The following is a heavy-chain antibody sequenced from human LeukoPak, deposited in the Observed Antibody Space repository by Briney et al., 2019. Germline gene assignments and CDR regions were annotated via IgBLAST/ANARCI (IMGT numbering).Heavy chain of an antibody. D-gene: IGHD5-12*01. CDR3: AKYMTPDRVAAIPPFDY. J-gene: IGHJ4*02. V-gene: IGHV3-23*01. CDR2: VTGIVGRT. Sequence: GGSLRLSCAASGFGFGSYAVSWVRQGPGKGLEWVSSVTGIVGRTYYADSVDGRFTISRDNSKSTVYLQMNSLRAEDTAVYYCAKYMTPDRVAAIPPFDYWGQGTLVTVSS. CDR1: GFGFGSYA.